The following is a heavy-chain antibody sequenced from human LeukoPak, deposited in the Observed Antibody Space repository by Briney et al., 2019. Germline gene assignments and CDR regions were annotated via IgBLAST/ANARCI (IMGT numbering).Heavy chain of an antibody. CDR3: ARSLTGYYYYYYYGMDV. CDR1: GGSFSGYY. D-gene: IGHD3-9*01. CDR2: INHSGST. J-gene: IGHJ6*02. Sequence: SETLSLTCAVYGGSFSGYYWSWIRQPPGKGLEWIGEINHSGSTNYNPSLKSRVTISVDTSKNQFSLKLSSVTAADTAVYYCARSLTGYYYYYYYGMDVWGQGTTVTVSS. V-gene: IGHV4-34*01.